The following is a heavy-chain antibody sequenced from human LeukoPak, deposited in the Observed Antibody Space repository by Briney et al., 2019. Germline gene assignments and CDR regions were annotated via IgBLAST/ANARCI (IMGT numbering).Heavy chain of an antibody. Sequence: PSETLSLTCAVYGGSFSGYYWSWIRQPPGKGLEWIGEINHSGSTNYNPSLKSRVTISVDTSKNQFSLKLSSVTAADTAMYYCASHPRSYDSSGYYWDYWGQGTLVTVSS. J-gene: IGHJ4*02. D-gene: IGHD3-22*01. CDR2: INHSGST. CDR1: GGSFSGYY. CDR3: ASHPRSYDSSGYYWDY. V-gene: IGHV4-34*01.